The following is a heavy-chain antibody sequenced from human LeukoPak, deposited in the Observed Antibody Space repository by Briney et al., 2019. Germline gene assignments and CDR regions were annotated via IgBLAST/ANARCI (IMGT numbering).Heavy chain of an antibody. D-gene: IGHD3-3*01. V-gene: IGHV3-23*01. CDR2: ISGSSGST. Sequence: GGSLRLFCAASGCTFSSYAMSGVRQAPGKELEWVSAISGSSGSTYYADSVKDRFTISKDNSKNTLYMQMNSLRAEDTAVYYCAKDRITVFGVVPDVWGKGTTVTVSS. CDR1: GCTFSSYA. CDR3: AKDRITVFGVVPDV. J-gene: IGHJ6*04.